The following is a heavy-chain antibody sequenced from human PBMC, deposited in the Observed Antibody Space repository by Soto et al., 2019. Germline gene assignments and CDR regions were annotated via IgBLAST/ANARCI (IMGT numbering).Heavy chain of an antibody. J-gene: IGHJ6*02. CDR3: ARDRCTTDRCYTHHFDV. D-gene: IGHD2-8*01. CDR1: GYTFTSYG. CDR2: ISVYTGNT. V-gene: IGHV1-18*04. Sequence: QVQLVQSGGEVTKPGASVKVSCKSSGYTFTSYGVSWVRQASGQGLEWLGWISVYTGNTKQAQKFQDRVTLTTEASTSTAYMELRSLRSDDTAVYYCARDRCTTDRCYTHHFDVWGQGTTVTVSS.